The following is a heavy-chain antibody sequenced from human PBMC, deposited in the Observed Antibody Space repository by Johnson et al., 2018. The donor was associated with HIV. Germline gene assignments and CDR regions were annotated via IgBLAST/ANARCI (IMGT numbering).Heavy chain of an antibody. Sequence: EKLVESGGSVIRPGGSLRLSCAASGFTFDDYGMSWVRQAPKKGLEWVSVIYSGGRTYYADSVEGRFTISRDNSKNTLYLQMNNLRAEDTAVYYCARDLVVGDHSTPLSHAFDIWGQGTMVTVSS. CDR2: IYSGGRT. CDR1: GFTFDDYG. CDR3: ARDLVVGDHSTPLSHAFDI. V-gene: IGHV3-66*01. D-gene: IGHD1-26*01. J-gene: IGHJ3*02.